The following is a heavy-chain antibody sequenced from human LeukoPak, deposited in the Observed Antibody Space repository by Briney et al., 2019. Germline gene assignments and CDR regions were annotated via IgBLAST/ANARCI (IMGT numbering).Heavy chain of an antibody. CDR3: ARRSSDYYEWSPFDY. CDR1: GGTFSSYA. D-gene: IGHD3-22*01. CDR2: IIPIFGTA. V-gene: IGHV1-69*13. J-gene: IGHJ4*02. Sequence: SVKVSCKASGGTFSSYAISWVRQAHGQGLEWMGGIIPIFGTANYAQKFQGRVTITADESTSTAYMELSSLRSEDTAVYYCARRSSDYYEWSPFDYWGQGTLVTVSS.